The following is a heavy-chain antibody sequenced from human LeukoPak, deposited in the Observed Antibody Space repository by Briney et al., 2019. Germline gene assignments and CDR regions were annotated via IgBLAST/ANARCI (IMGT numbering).Heavy chain of an antibody. V-gene: IGHV3-21*01. CDR3: ARDVKLWTGSPQGAFDI. J-gene: IGHJ3*02. Sequence: GGSLRLSCAASGFTFSSYSMNWVRQAPGKGLEWVSSISSSSSYIYYADSVKGRFTISRDNAKNSLYLQMNSLRAEDTAVYYCARDVKLWTGSPQGAFDIWGQGTMVTVSS. D-gene: IGHD3/OR15-3a*01. CDR2: ISSSSSYI. CDR1: GFTFSSYS.